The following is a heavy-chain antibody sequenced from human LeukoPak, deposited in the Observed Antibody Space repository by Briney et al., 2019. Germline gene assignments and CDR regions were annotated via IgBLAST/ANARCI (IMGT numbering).Heavy chain of an antibody. Sequence: SETLSLTCTVSGGSISSGSYYWGWIRQPPGKGLEWIGSIYHSGSTYYNPSLKSRVTISVDTSKNQFSLKLSSVTAADTAVYYCARNTTSYCSSTSCAPHNWFDPWGQGTLVTVSS. V-gene: IGHV4-39*07. CDR1: GGSISSGSYY. D-gene: IGHD2-2*01. CDR2: IYHSGST. J-gene: IGHJ5*02. CDR3: ARNTTSYCSSTSCAPHNWFDP.